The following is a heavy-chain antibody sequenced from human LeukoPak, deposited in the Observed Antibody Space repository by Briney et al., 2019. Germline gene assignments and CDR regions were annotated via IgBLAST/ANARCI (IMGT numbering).Heavy chain of an antibody. J-gene: IGHJ4*02. CDR2: ISYDGSNK. CDR3: ATEEFDY. V-gene: IGHV3-30-3*01. CDR1: GFTFSSYA. Sequence: GGSLRLSCAASGFTFSSYAMDWVRQAPGKGLEWVAVISYDGSNKYYADSVKGRFTISRDNSKNTLYLQMNSLRAEDTAVYYCATEEFDYWGQGTPVTVSS.